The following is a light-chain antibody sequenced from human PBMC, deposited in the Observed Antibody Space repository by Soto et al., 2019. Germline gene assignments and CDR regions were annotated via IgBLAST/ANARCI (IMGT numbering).Light chain of an antibody. CDR1: QGISSY. CDR3: QQYYSYPQT. V-gene: IGKV1-8*01. Sequence: AIRMTQSPSSFSASTGDRVTITCRASQGISSYLAWYQQKPGKAPKLLVYADSTLQYGVPSRFSGSGSGTDFTLTISWLQSDDFATYFCQQYYSYPQTFGQGTKLEIK. CDR2: ADS. J-gene: IGKJ2*01.